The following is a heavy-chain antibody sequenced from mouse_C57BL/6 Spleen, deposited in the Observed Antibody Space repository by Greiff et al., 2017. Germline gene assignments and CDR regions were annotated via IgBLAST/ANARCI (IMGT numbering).Heavy chain of an antibody. V-gene: IGHV5-16*01. CDR3: ARWSGDGYFDY. CDR1: GFTFSDYY. Sequence: EVHLVESEGGLVQPGSSMKLSCTASGFTFSDYYMAWVRQVPEKGLEWVANINYDGSSTYYLDSLKSRFIISRDNAKNILYLQMSSLKSEDTATYYCARWSGDGYFDYWGQGTTLTVSS. J-gene: IGHJ2*01. D-gene: IGHD2-3*01. CDR2: INYDGSST.